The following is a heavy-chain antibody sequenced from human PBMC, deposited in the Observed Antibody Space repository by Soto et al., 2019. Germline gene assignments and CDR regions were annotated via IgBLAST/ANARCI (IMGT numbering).Heavy chain of an antibody. J-gene: IGHJ4*02. CDR3: AGIAAAVGFGVY. Sequence: QVQLQESGPGLVKPSETLSLTCTVSGGSISSYYWSWIRQPPGKGLEWIGYIYYSGSTNYNPSLKSRVTISVDTSKNQFSLKLSSVTAADTAVYYCAGIAAAVGFGVYWGQGTLVTVSS. D-gene: IGHD6-13*01. V-gene: IGHV4-59*08. CDR2: IYYSGST. CDR1: GGSISSYY.